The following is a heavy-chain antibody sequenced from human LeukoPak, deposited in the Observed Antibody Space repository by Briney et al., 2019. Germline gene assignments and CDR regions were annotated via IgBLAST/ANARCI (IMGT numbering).Heavy chain of an antibody. V-gene: IGHV4-30-2*01. CDR1: GGSISSGGYY. J-gene: IGHJ4*02. Sequence: SETLCLTCTVSGGSISSGGYYWSWIRQPPGKGLEWIGYIYHSGSTYYNPSLKRRLTMSVDTSKNQFSLKLKSVTAADTAVYYCARDARQELLAGGFDFWGQGALVTVSS. CDR2: IYHSGST. CDR3: ARDARQELLAGGFDF. D-gene: IGHD3-10*01.